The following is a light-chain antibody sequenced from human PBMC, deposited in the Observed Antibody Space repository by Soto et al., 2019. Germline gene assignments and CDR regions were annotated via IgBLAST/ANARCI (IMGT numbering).Light chain of an antibody. CDR1: QDISNH. V-gene: IGKV1-33*01. CDR2: DAS. J-gene: IGKJ1*01. CDR3: QQYNSYSIT. Sequence: DIQMTQSPSSLSASVGDRVTITCQASQDISNHLNWYQQKPGKAPKLLIYDASNLETGVPSRFSGSGSGTDFTVTISSLQPEDFATYYCQQYNSYSITFGQGTKVDIK.